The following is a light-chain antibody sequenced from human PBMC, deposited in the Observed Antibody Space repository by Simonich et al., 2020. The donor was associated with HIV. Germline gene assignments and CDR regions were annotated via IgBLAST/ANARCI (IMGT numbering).Light chain of an antibody. CDR1: QVISNY. CDR3: LQHNSYPRT. Sequence: DMQMTQSPSSLSASVGNRVTIPCWERQVISNYLAWFKQKPWKVPKRLIYAQSSLQSGVPSRFSGIGSGTEFTLTISSLQPEDFATYYCLQHNSYPRTFGQGTKVEIK. CDR2: AQS. V-gene: IGKV1-17*03. J-gene: IGKJ1*01.